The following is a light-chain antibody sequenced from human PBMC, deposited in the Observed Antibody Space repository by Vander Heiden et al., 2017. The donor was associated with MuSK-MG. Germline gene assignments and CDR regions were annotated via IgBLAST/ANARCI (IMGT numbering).Light chain of an antibody. Sequence: QTALTPPGSASGSPGLSITIPCTGTSSDVGGYNYVAWYHQHPGKAPKLMIYEGSNRPSGVSNRFSGSKSGNTASLTISGLQAEDEADYYCSSYTSSSTPVVFGGGTKLTGL. CDR2: EGS. V-gene: IGLV2-14*01. CDR1: SSDVGGYNY. J-gene: IGLJ2*01. CDR3: SSYTSSSTPVV.